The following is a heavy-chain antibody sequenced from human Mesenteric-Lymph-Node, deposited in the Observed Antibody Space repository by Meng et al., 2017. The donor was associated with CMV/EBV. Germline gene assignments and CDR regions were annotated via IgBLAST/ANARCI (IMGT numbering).Heavy chain of an antibody. V-gene: IGHV3-20*04. Sequence: GGSLRLSCAASGFTFDDYGMSWVRQAPGKGLEWVSGINWNGGSTGYADSVKGRFTISRDNAKNSLYLQMNSLRAEDTALYYCLAVHRWLVPGNFDYWGQGTLVTVSS. CDR1: GFTFDDYG. D-gene: IGHD6-19*01. CDR2: INWNGGST. J-gene: IGHJ4*02. CDR3: LAVHRWLVPGNFDY.